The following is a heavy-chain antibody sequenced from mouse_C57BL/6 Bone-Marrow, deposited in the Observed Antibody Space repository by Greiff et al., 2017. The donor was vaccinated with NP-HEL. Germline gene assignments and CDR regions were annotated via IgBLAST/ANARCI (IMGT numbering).Heavy chain of an antibody. CDR2: IDPEDGDT. CDR1: GFNIKDYY. D-gene: IGHD2-4*01. CDR3: TADYDVSPLFAY. Sequence: VQLQQSGAELVRPGASVKLSCTASGFNIKDYYMHWVKQRPEQGLEWIGRIDPEDGDTEYAPKFQGKATMTADTSSNTAYLQLSSLTSEDTAVYYCTADYDVSPLFAYWGQGTLVTVSA. J-gene: IGHJ3*01. V-gene: IGHV14-1*01.